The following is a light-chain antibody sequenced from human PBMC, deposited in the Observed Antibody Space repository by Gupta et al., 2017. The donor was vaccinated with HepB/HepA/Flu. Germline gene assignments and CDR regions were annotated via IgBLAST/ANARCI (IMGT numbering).Light chain of an antibody. CDR1: QSISSN. V-gene: IGKV3-15*01. Sequence: EIVMTQSPATLSVSPGERATLSCRASQSISSNLAWYQQKPGQAPRLLMYGASTRATGIPARFSGSGSGTEFTLTISSLQSEDFAFYYCQQYDDWPPNTFGQGTRMEIK. CDR3: QQYDDWPPNT. CDR2: GAS. J-gene: IGKJ5*01.